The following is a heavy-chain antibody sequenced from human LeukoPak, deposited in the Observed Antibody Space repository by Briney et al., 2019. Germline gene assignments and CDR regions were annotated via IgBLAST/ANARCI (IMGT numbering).Heavy chain of an antibody. Sequence: ASVKVSCKASGYTFTGYYIHWVRQAPGQGLEWMGWINPNSGGTNYAQKFQGRVTMTRDTSISTAYMELSRLRSDDTAVYYCARVGSSWYSVHAFDIWGQGTMVTVSS. V-gene: IGHV1-2*02. D-gene: IGHD6-13*01. CDR1: GYTFTGYY. CDR3: ARVGSSWYSVHAFDI. J-gene: IGHJ3*02. CDR2: INPNSGGT.